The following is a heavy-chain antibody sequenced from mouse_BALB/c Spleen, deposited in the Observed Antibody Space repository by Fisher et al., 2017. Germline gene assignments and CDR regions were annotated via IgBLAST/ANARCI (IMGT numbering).Heavy chain of an antibody. J-gene: IGHJ1*01. D-gene: IGHD2-2*01. Sequence: KFKGKATLTVDKSSSTAYMELLSLTSEDSAVYYCARGLRGGYFDVWGAGTTVTVSS. V-gene: IGHV1-26*01. CDR3: ARGLRGGYFDV.